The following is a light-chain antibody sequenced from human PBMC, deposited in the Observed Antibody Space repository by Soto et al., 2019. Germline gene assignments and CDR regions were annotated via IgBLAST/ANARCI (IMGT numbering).Light chain of an antibody. V-gene: IGLV3-27*01. CDR3: YSAADNNLRV. CDR1: VLAKKY. CDR2: KDS. Sequence: YELTQPSSVSVSPGQTARITCSGAVLAKKYARWFQQKPGQAPVLVIYKDSERPSGIPERFSGSSSGTTVTLTISGAQVEDEADYYCYSAADNNLRVFGTGTQVTVL. J-gene: IGLJ1*01.